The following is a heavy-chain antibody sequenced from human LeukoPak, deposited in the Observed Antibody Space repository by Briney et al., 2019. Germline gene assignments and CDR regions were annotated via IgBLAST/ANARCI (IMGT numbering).Heavy chain of an antibody. CDR3: ARDLTGTTGYYYYYMDV. CDR1: GFTFSSYS. CDR2: ISSSSSYI. J-gene: IGHJ6*03. V-gene: IGHV3-21*01. D-gene: IGHD1-7*01. Sequence: AGGSLRLSCAASGFTFSSYSMNWVRQAPGKGLEWVSSISSSSSYIYYADSVKGRFTISRDNAKNSLYLQMNSLRAEDTAVYYCARDLTGTTGYYYYYMDVWGKGTTVTVSS.